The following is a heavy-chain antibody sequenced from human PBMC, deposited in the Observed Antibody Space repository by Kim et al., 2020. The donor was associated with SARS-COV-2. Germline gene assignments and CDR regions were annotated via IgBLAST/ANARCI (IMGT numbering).Heavy chain of an antibody. Sequence: DSGKGRFTISRDNSKTPLYLQMKRRRAEDTAVYYCAKETDSSGWKDAFDIWGQGTMVTVSS. V-gene: IGHV3-30*02. CDR3: AKETDSSGWKDAFDI. D-gene: IGHD6-19*01. J-gene: IGHJ3*02.